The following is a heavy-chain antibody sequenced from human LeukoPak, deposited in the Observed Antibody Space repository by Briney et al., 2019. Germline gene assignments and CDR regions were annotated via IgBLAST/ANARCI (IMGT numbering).Heavy chain of an antibody. CDR1: GFTLDADG. D-gene: IGHD6-19*01. Sequence: GESLKISCEASGFTLDADGLTWVRQAPGKGLEWVSAISGSGGSTYYADSVKGRFTISRDNSKNTLYLQMNSLRAEDTAVYYCAKEPGSGWYDAVYWGQGTLVTVSS. V-gene: IGHV3-23*01. J-gene: IGHJ4*02. CDR3: AKEPGSGWYDAVY. CDR2: ISGSGGST.